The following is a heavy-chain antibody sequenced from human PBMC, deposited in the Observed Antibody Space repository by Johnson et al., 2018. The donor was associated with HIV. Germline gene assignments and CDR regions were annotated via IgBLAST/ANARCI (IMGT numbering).Heavy chain of an antibody. J-gene: IGHJ3*01. CDR1: GFTFHDYA. D-gene: IGHD1-26*01. Sequence: VQLVESGGGVVRPGGSLRLSCAASGFTFHDYAMSWVRQAPGKGLEWVSGINWNGAITGYAGSVKGRFIISRDNAKNSLYLKMNTLRAEDTALYYCARDKSGSYRGAFDVWGQGTMVTVSS. V-gene: IGHV3-20*04. CDR2: INWNGAIT. CDR3: ARDKSGSYRGAFDV.